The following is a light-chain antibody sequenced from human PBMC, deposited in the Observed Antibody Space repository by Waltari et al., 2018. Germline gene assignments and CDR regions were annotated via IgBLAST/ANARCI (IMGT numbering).Light chain of an antibody. V-gene: IGLV4-69*01. CDR3: ETGGHGTWV. J-gene: IGLJ3*02. CDR2: VNSDGSH. CDR1: SGHSSNI. Sequence: QLVLTQSPSASASLGASVKLTGTLSSGHSSNIIAWLQQRPGRGPRYLMKVNSDGSHSKGDDIPDRFSGSSSGAERYLTISSLQSEDEADYYCETGGHGTWVFGGGTKLTVL.